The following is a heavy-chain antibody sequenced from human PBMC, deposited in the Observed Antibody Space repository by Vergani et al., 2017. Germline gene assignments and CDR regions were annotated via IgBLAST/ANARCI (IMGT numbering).Heavy chain of an antibody. D-gene: IGHD6-19*01. J-gene: IGHJ5*02. CDR1: FDSIRNLY. Sequence: QVQLQESGPGLVKSSETLSLTCSVSFDSIRNLYCNWIRQPPGKGLEWIGSMHYSENTNYNPSLKTRVTISVDTSKNQFSLTLTSVTAADTAVYYCASDTHSGQRADLWGQGIVVTVTS. V-gene: IGHV4-59*11. CDR3: ASDTHSGQRADL. CDR2: MHYSENT.